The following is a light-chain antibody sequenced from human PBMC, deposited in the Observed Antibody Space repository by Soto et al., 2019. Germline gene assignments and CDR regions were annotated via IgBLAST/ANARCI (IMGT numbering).Light chain of an antibody. CDR1: SSDVGGYSY. Sequence: QSALTQPASVSGSPGQSITISCTGTSSDVGGYSYVSWYQQHPGKTPKLMIYEVSNRPSGVSHRFSGSKSGNTASLTISGLQTEDEADYFCAAWDDSLSAWVFGGGTKLTVL. V-gene: IGLV2-14*01. CDR3: AAWDDSLSAWV. CDR2: EVS. J-gene: IGLJ3*02.